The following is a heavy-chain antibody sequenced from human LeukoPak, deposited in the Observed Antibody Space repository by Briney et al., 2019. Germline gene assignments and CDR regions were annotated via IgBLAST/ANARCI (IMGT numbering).Heavy chain of an antibody. J-gene: IGHJ3*02. CDR3: ARGGLPYYDFWSGYLGALDI. V-gene: IGHV3-11*04. CDR1: GLTFSDYY. D-gene: IGHD3-3*01. Sequence: GGCLRLSCAASGLTFSDYYMSWIRQAPGKGLEWVSYISSSGSTIYYADSVKGRFTISRDNAKNSLYLQMNSLRAEDTAVYYCARGGLPYYDFWSGYLGALDIWGQGTMVTVSS. CDR2: ISSSGSTI.